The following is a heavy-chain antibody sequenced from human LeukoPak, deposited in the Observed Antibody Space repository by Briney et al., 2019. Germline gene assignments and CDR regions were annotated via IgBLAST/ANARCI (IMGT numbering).Heavy chain of an antibody. D-gene: IGHD3-3*01. Sequence: SETLSLTCSVSGYSISNGYYWGWFRQPPGKGLEWIGSIHVRERSSNNPSLESRVTISLDTSSNQFSLKLYSVTAADTAVYYCAKVNRITIFGVASFDAFDIWGQGTMVTVSS. J-gene: IGHJ3*02. CDR3: AKVNRITIFGVASFDAFDI. V-gene: IGHV4-38-2*02. CDR2: IHVRERS. CDR1: GYSISNGYY.